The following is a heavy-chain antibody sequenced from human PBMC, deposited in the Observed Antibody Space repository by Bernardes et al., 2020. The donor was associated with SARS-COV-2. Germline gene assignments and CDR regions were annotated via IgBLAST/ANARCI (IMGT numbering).Heavy chain of an antibody. J-gene: IGHJ6*02. Sequence: GGSLCLSCAASGFTFSSYDMHWVRQATGKGLEWVSAIGTAGDTYYPGSVKGRFTISRENAKNSLYLQMNSLRAGDTAVYYCARANYYDSSGYLSYYYGMDVWGQGTTVTVSS. V-gene: IGHV3-13*01. CDR3: ARANYYDSSGYLSYYYGMDV. CDR1: GFTFSSYD. CDR2: IGTAGDT. D-gene: IGHD3-22*01.